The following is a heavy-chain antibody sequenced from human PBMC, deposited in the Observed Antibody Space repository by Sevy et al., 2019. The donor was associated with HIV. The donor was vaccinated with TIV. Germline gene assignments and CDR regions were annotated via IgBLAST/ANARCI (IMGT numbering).Heavy chain of an antibody. J-gene: IGHJ6*02. CDR1: GFTFSSYA. CDR2: ISGSGGST. Sequence: GGSLRLSCAASGFTFSSYAMSWVRQAPGKGLEWVSAISGSGGSTYYADSVKGRFTISRDNSKNTLYLQMNSLRAEDTAVYYCAKGGELRYFDGTPNASNYYYGMDVWGQGTTVTVSS. CDR3: AKGGELRYFDGTPNASNYYYGMDV. V-gene: IGHV3-23*01. D-gene: IGHD3-9*01.